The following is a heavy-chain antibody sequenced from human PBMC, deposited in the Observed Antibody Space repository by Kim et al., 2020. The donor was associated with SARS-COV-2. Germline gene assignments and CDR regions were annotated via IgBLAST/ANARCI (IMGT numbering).Heavy chain of an antibody. CDR1: GGSISSYY. D-gene: IGHD6-13*01. V-gene: IGHV4-59*01. Sequence: SETLSLTCTVSGGSISSYYWSWIRQPPGKGLEWIGYIYYSGSTNYNPSLKSRVTISVDTSKNQFSLKLTSVTAADTAVYYCARAGSGIAAADYWGQRTLVTVSS. CDR2: IYYSGST. CDR3: ARAGSGIAAADY. J-gene: IGHJ4*02.